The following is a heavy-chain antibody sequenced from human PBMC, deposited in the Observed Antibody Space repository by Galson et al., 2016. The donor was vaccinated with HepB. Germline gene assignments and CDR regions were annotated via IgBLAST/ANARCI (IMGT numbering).Heavy chain of an antibody. CDR1: GGSFSGFY. CDR2: INHRGSA. Sequence: SETLSLTCAVSGGSFSGFYWTWIRQTPGKGLEWIGEINHRGSANYSPSLKSRITMSVDTSKSQFSLQLNSVTAADTAVYYCARSRLREMSTTTYYYYGMDVWGQGTTVTVSS. CDR3: ARSRLREMSTTTYYYYGMDV. D-gene: IGHD5/OR15-5a*01. J-gene: IGHJ6*02. V-gene: IGHV4-34*01.